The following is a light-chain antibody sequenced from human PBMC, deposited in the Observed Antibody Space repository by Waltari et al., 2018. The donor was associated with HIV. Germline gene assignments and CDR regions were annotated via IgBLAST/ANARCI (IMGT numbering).Light chain of an antibody. CDR2: DND. Sequence: SLLTQPSSVSAAPGKKVSFSCSGGTPNVENNFVSWYQQVPGKAPRLLIYDNDKRPSGIPDRFAASKAGMSATLDITGLQSVDEADYYCGTWDSSLNLYVFVPGTTVAVL. CDR3: GTWDSSLNLYV. CDR1: TPNVENNF. V-gene: IGLV1-51*01. J-gene: IGLJ1*01.